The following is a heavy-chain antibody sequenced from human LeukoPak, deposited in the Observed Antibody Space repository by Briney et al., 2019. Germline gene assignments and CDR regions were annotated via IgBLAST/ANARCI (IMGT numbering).Heavy chain of an antibody. Sequence: GRSLRLSCAASGFTFSSYGMHWVRQAPGKGLEWVAVIWYDGSNKYYADSVKGRFTISRDNSKNTLYLQMNSLRAEDTAVYYCARGHVRVVPAAILFRPNWFDPWGQGTLVTVSS. V-gene: IGHV3-33*01. D-gene: IGHD2-2*02. CDR3: ARGHVRVVPAAILFRPNWFDP. CDR1: GFTFSSYG. CDR2: IWYDGSNK. J-gene: IGHJ5*02.